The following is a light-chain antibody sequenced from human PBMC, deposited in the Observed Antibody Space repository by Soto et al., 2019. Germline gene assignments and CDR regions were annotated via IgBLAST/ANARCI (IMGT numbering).Light chain of an antibody. V-gene: IGKV1-39*01. J-gene: IGKJ1*01. Sequence: DIQMTQSPSSLSASVGDRVTITCRTSQSIRNSLNWYQQKPGKPPKLLIPAASSLQNGVPSRFSGSVSGTELLLPIISLRQEDAATDYCQQRSSTTLWTFGQGTKV. CDR2: AAS. CDR3: QQRSSTTLWT. CDR1: QSIRNS.